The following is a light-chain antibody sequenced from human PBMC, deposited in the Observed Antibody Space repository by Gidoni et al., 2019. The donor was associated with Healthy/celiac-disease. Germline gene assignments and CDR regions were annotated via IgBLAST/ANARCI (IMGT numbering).Light chain of an antibody. V-gene: IGKV1-5*03. J-gene: IGKJ1*01. CDR2: KAS. CDR1: QSISSW. Sequence: DLEMHHSPSTLSASVGDRVTITCRASQSISSWLAWYQQKPGKAPKLLIYKASSLESGVPSRFSGSGSGTEFTLTISSLQPDDFATYYCQQYNSYPWTFGQGTKVEIK. CDR3: QQYNSYPWT.